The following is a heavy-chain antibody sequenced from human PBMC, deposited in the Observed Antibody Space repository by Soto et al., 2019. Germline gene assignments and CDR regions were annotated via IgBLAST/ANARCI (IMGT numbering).Heavy chain of an antibody. CDR2: IIPLFGTP. CDR3: ARDRDGHGSGNSYNRIYV. V-gene: IGHV1-69*01. Sequence: QVQLVQSGAEVKKPGSSVKVSCKASGGIFSTYAISWLRQAPGQGLEWMGGIIPLFGTPNHAQRFRGRVTITADEPTSTAYLELSRHVSEDTSVYYCARDRDGHGSGNSYNRIYVWGQGTLVPVSS. CDR1: GGIFSTYA. J-gene: IGHJ4*02. D-gene: IGHD3-10*01.